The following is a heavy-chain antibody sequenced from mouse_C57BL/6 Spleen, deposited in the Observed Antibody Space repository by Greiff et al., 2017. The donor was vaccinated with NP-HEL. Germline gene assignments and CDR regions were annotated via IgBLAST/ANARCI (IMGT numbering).Heavy chain of an antibody. D-gene: IGHD2-3*01. V-gene: IGHV1-81*01. Sequence: QVQLQQSGAELARPGASVKLSCKASGYTFTSYGISWVKQRTGQGLEWIGEIYPRSGNTYYNEKFKGKAILTADKSSSTAYMELRSLTSEDSAVYFCARSPDGYYGDYWGQGTTLTVSS. CDR2: IYPRSGNT. CDR3: ARSPDGYYGDY. J-gene: IGHJ2*01. CDR1: GYTFTSYG.